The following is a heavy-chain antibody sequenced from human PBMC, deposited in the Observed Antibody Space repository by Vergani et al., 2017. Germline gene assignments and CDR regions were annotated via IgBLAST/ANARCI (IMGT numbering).Heavy chain of an antibody. V-gene: IGHV3-48*04. Sequence: EVQLVESGGGLVQPGGSLRLSCAASGFTFSSYSMNWVRQAPGKGLEWVSYISSSSSTIYYADSVKGRFTISRDNAKNSLYLQMNSLRAEDTAVYYCASDGGPTTFDYWGQGTLVTVSS. J-gene: IGHJ4*02. CDR1: GFTFSSYS. CDR2: ISSSSSTI. CDR3: ASDGGPTTFDY. D-gene: IGHD1-1*01.